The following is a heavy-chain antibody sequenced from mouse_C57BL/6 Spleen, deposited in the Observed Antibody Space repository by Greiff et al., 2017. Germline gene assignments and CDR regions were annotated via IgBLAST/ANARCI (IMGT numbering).Heavy chain of an antibody. J-gene: IGHJ3*01. Sequence: QVQLQQSDAELVKPGASVKISCKVSGYTFTDHTIHWMKQRPEQGLEWIGYIYPRDGSTKYNEKFKGKATLTANKSSSTAYMQLNSLTSEDSAVYFCARGASSGYEGAWFAYWGQGTLVTVSA. CDR3: ARGASSGYEGAWFAY. V-gene: IGHV1-78*01. CDR1: GYTFTDHT. CDR2: IYPRDGST. D-gene: IGHD3-2*02.